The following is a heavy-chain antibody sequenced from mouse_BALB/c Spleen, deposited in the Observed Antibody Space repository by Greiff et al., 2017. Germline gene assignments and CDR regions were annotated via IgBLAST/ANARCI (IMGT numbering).Heavy chain of an antibody. CDR2: IYPGNSDT. D-gene: IGHD2-4*01. J-gene: IGHJ3*01. CDR3: TREGYDYDEGAWFAY. Sequence: DVKLQESGTVLARPGASVKMSCKASGYTFTSYWMHWVKQRPGQGLEWIGAIYPGNSDTSYNQKFKGKAKLTAVTSTSTAYMELSSLTNEDSAVYYCTREGYDYDEGAWFAYWGQGTLVTVSA. V-gene: IGHV1-5*01. CDR1: GYTFTSYW.